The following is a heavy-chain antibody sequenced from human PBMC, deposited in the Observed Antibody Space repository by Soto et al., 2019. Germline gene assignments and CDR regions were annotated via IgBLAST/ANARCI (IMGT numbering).Heavy chain of an antibody. D-gene: IGHD2-21*02. CDR2: ISGSGGSI. V-gene: IGHV3-23*01. Sequence: EVQLLESGGGLVQPGGSLRLSCAASGFTFSIYAMSWVRQAPGKGLEWVSAISGSGGSIYSANSVKGRFTISRDNSKDTMYLQMNSLRAEDTAVYYCAITPSCGDSCRAGTFRFFDLGGRATAVPVSS. CDR1: GFTFSIYA. J-gene: IGHJ2*01. CDR3: AITPSCGDSCRAGTFRFFDL.